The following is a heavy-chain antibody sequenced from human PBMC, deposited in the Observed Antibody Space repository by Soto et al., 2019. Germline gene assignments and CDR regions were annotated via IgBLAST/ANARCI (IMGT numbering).Heavy chain of an antibody. Sequence: PGGSLRLSCAASGFTFSSYAMSWVRQAPGKGLEWVSAISGSAGSTYYADSVKGRFTISRDNSENTLYLQMNSLRAEDTAVYYCAKVPYYYFDSSIYCDYWGQGTLVTVSS. CDR2: ISGSAGST. J-gene: IGHJ4*02. CDR3: AKVPYYYFDSSIYCDY. CDR1: GFTFSSYA. V-gene: IGHV3-23*01. D-gene: IGHD3-22*01.